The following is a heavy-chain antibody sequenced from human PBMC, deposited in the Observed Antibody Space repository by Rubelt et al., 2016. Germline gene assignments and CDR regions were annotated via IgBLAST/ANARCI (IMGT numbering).Heavy chain of an antibody. CDR2: TYPGDSDT. Sequence: EVQLVQSGAEVKKPGELWRSPVRGLDTGLTTTWFGWLRKWPGKGLEWMGSTYPGDSDTRYSPSFQGQVTNSADKSISTAYLQWSSLKASDTAMYYCARLLQLWPFDYWGQGTLVTVSS. CDR3: ARLLQLWPFDY. CDR1: DTGLTTTW. J-gene: IGHJ4*02. D-gene: IGHD5-18*01. V-gene: IGHV5-51*01.